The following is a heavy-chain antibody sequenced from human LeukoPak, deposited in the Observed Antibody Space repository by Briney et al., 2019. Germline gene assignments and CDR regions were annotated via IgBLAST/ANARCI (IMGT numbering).Heavy chain of an antibody. CDR1: GYTLTELS. CDR2: FDPEDGET. Sequence: GASVKVSCKVSGYTLTELSMHWVRQAPGKGLEWMGGFDPEDGETIYAQKFQGRVTMTEDTSTDTAYMELSSLRSEDTAVYYCARDPQTIAVAGNWFDPWGQGTLVTVSS. V-gene: IGHV1-24*01. CDR3: ARDPQTIAVAGNWFDP. J-gene: IGHJ5*02. D-gene: IGHD6-19*01.